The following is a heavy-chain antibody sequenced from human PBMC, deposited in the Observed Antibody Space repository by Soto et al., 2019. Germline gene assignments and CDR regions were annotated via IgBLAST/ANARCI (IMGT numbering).Heavy chain of an antibody. CDR1: GGTFSSYA. CDR2: IIPIFGTA. D-gene: IGHD5-18*01. V-gene: IGHV1-69*13. J-gene: IGHJ6*02. Sequence: SVKVSCKASGGTFSSYAISWVRQAPGQGLEWMGGIIPIFGTANYAQKFQGRVTITADESTSTAYMELSSLRSEDTAVYYCASVDTAMVATPHYYYGMDVWGQGTTVTVSS. CDR3: ASVDTAMVATPHYYYGMDV.